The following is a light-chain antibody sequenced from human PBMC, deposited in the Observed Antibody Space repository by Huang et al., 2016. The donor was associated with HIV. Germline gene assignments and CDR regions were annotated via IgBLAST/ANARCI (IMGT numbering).Light chain of an antibody. Sequence: EIVLTQSPATLSFFPGQRVSLSCRASQNINTHLAWYQQRPGQPPRLLIYDASSRVPGVAARVSGRGSGTDFTLTISSLESEDFATYYCQQRVNGLTFGGGTKV. CDR1: QNINTH. CDR3: QQRVNGLT. V-gene: IGKV3-11*01. J-gene: IGKJ4*01. CDR2: DAS.